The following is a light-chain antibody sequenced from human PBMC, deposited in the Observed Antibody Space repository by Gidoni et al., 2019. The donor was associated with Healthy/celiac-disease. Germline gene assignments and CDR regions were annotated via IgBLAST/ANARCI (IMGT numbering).Light chain of an antibody. CDR2: AAS. CDR1: QGISSY. J-gene: IGKJ3*01. CDR3: QQLNSYPLT. V-gene: IGKV1-9*01. Sequence: DIQLTQSPSFLSASVGDRVTITCRASQGISSYLAWYQQKPGKAPKLLIYAASTLQSGVPSRFSGSGSGTEFTLTISSLQPEDFAIYYCQQLNSYPLTFXPXTKVDIK.